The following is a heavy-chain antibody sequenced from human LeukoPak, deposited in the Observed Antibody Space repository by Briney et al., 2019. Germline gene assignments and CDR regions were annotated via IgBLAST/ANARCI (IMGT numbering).Heavy chain of an antibody. CDR2: ISTNGGST. CDR1: GFTFRNYA. J-gene: IGHJ4*02. D-gene: IGHD5-18*01. Sequence: GGSLRLSSSASGFTFRNYAMHCVRQSPGTGPEYVSAISTNGGSTDYADSVKAIFTISRDNSKNTQYLQMSSLTAEDTAVYYCVKGWIQAVGNFCWGQGTLVTVSS. V-gene: IGHV3-64D*06. CDR3: VKGWIQAVGNFC.